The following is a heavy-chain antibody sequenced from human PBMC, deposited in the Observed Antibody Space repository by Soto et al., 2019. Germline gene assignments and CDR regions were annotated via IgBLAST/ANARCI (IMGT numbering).Heavy chain of an antibody. CDR2: ISSSSSTI. J-gene: IGHJ6*03. V-gene: IGHV3-48*01. Sequence: GGSLRLSCAASGFTFSSYSMNWVRQAPGKGLEWVSYISSSSSTIYYADSVKGRFTISRDNAKNSLYLQMNSLRAEDTAVYYCARGHPRDYYYYYMDVWGKGTTVTVSS. CDR3: ARGHPRDYYYYYMDV. CDR1: GFTFSSYS.